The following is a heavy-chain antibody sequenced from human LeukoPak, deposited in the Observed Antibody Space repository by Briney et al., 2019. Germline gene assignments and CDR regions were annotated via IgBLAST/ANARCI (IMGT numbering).Heavy chain of an antibody. CDR3: VMSENWLHYFDY. D-gene: IGHD3-10*01. V-gene: IGHV3-30*03. J-gene: IGHJ4*02. Sequence: PGGSLRLSCAASGFTFRNYGMHWVRQAPGKGLEWVAVISNDGNDKFFPQFVEGRFTISRDNSKNTLYLQMNSLSIEDTAVYYCVMSENWLHYFDYWGQGTVVTVSS. CDR2: ISNDGNDK. CDR1: GFTFRNYG.